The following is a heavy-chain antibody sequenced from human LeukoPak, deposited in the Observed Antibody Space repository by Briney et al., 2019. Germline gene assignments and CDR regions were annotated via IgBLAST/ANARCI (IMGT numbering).Heavy chain of an antibody. Sequence: GGSLRLSCAASGFTFSSYSMNWVRQAPGKGLEWVSYISSSSSTIYYADSVKRRFTISRDNAKNSLYLQMNSLRAEDTAVYYCAKGIFAVTTTPFDYWGQGTLVTVSS. V-gene: IGHV3-48*01. CDR1: GFTFSSYS. D-gene: IGHD4-11*01. CDR2: ISSSSSTI. J-gene: IGHJ4*02. CDR3: AKGIFAVTTTPFDY.